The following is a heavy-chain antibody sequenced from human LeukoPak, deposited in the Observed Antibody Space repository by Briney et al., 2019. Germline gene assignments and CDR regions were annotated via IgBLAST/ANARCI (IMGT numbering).Heavy chain of an antibody. V-gene: IGHV4-34*01. CDR1: GGSFSGYY. Sequence: PSETLSLTCAVYGGSFSGYYWSWIRQPAGKGLEWIGEINHSGSTNYNPSLKSRVTISVDTSKNQFSLKLSSVTAADTAVYYCARGRLGCSGGNCYRNWFDPWGQGTLVTVSS. CDR3: ARGRLGCSGGNCYRNWFDP. D-gene: IGHD2-15*01. CDR2: INHSGST. J-gene: IGHJ5*02.